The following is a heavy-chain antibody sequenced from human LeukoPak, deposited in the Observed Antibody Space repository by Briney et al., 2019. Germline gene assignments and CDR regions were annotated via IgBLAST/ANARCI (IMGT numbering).Heavy chain of an antibody. CDR3: ARSLLGQWLVRRSFDY. CDR1: DFTLTAYS. D-gene: IGHD6-19*01. CDR2: ISYTSSPI. V-gene: IGHV3-48*04. J-gene: IGHJ4*02. Sequence: GGSLRLSCAASDFTLTAYSMNWLRQAPGKGLEWISYISYTSSPIHYADSVKGRFTISRDNGKNSLYLHMNSLRAEDTAVYYCARSLLGQWLVRRSFDYWGQGTLVTVSS.